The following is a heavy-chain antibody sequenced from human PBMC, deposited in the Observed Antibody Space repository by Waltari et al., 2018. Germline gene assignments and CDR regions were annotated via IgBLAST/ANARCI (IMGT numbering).Heavy chain of an antibody. CDR1: GGSISSSSYY. CDR3: ARVQTHYYDSSGYVDY. CDR2: IYYSGST. Sequence: QLQLQESGPGLVKPSETLSLTCTVSGGSISSSSYYWGWIRHPPGKGLEWIGSIYYSGSTYYNPSLKSRVTISVDTSKNQFSLKLSSVTAADTAVYYCARVQTHYYDSSGYVDYWGQGTLVTVSS. J-gene: IGHJ4*02. D-gene: IGHD3-22*01. V-gene: IGHV4-39*07.